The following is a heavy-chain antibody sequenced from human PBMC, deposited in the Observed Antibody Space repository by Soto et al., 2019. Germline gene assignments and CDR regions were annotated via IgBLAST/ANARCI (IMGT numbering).Heavy chain of an antibody. D-gene: IGHD5-18*01. V-gene: IGHV3-21*01. CDR1: GFTFSSYS. CDR2: ISSSSSYI. J-gene: IGHJ4*02. Sequence: EVQLVESGGGLVKPGGSLSLSCAASGFTFSSYSMNWVRQAPGKGLEWVSSISSSSSYIYYADSVKGRFTISRDNAKNSLYLQMNSLRAEDTAVYYCASDQPGYSYGYGLGYWGQGTLVTVSS. CDR3: ASDQPGYSYGYGLGY.